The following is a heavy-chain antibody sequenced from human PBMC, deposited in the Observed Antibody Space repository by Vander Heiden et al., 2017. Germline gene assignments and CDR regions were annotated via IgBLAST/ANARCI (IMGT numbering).Heavy chain of an antibody. CDR2: ISGSGGTT. V-gene: IGHV3-23*01. D-gene: IGHD4-17*01. CDR3: AKDFGDYSGGSLYYFDY. CDR1: GFTFSSSA. Sequence: EVQLWASGGRWVEPGGSMSLLCTASGFTFSSSAMSWVRQAPGKGLEWVSGISGSGGTTYYADSVKGRFTIFRDNSKNTLYLQMNSLRAEDTAVYYCAKDFGDYSGGSLYYFDYWGQGTLVTVSS. J-gene: IGHJ4*02.